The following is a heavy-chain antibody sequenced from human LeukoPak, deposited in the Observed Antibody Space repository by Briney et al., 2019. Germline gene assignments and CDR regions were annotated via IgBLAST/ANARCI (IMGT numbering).Heavy chain of an antibody. D-gene: IGHD2-2*01. CDR2: INPNSGGT. CDR3: ARDQDIVVVPAMDV. V-gene: IGHV1-2*02. CDR1: GYTFTGYY. Sequence: ASVKVSCKASGYTFTGYYMRWVRQAPGQGLEWMGWINPNSGGTNYAQKFQGRVTMTRDTSISTAYMELSRLRSDDTAVYYCARDQDIVVVPAMDVWGQGTTVTVSS. J-gene: IGHJ6*02.